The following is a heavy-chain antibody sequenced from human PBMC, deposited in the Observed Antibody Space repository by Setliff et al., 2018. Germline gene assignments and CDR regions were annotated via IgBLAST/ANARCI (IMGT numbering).Heavy chain of an antibody. J-gene: IGHJ4*02. CDR2: ISNSGINT. CDR3: ARTCSGSGCYAGLES. D-gene: IGHD2-15*01. V-gene: IGHV3-23*01. CDR1: GFTFGTYA. Sequence: GGSLRLSCAASGFTFGTYAMTWIRQAPGKGLEWVSSISNSGINTYYTDSVKGRFTVFRDNSKATLYLQMNSLRVEDTATYYCARTCSGSGCYAGLESWGQGTPVTVSS.